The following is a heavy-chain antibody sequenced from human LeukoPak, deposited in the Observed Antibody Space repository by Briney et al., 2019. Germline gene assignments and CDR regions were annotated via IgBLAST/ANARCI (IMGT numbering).Heavy chain of an antibody. CDR3: ARVPFGEKRMDV. J-gene: IGHJ6*02. D-gene: IGHD3-10*01. V-gene: IGHV1-18*01. Sequence: ASVKVSCKASGYTFTSYGISWVRQAPGQGLEWMGWISACNGNTNYAQKLQGRVTMTTDTSTSTAYMELRSLRSDDTAVYYCARVPFGEKRMDVWGQGTTVTVSS. CDR1: GYTFTSYG. CDR2: ISACNGNT.